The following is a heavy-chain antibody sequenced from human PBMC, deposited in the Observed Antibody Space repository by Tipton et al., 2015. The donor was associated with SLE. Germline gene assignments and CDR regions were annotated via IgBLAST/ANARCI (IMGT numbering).Heavy chain of an antibody. CDR1: GFSFSHYG. V-gene: IGHV3-30*02. CDR2: IRPDGSGK. J-gene: IGHJ3*01. D-gene: IGHD2-21*01. Sequence: SLRLSCAGSGFSFSHYGAHWVRQAPDKGLEWLSFIRPDGSGKWYGDAVKGRFTISRDNSENTLYLQMNNMRPEDTAVYYCVKPQGGGDLWTFDLWGQGTMVTVSS. CDR3: VKPQGGGDLWTFDL.